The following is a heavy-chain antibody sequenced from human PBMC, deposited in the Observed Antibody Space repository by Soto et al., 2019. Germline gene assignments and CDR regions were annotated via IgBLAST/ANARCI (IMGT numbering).Heavy chain of an antibody. CDR1: GYRFTSYW. V-gene: IGHV5-51*01. CDR3: ARRGLPTTLAVAAGMDV. J-gene: IGHJ6*02. CDR2: IYPGDSDT. D-gene: IGHD6-19*01. Sequence: PGESLKISCKGSGYRFTSYWIGWVRQMPGKGLERMGIIYPGDSDTRYSPYFQGQVNISADKSISTAYLQWSSLKASDTAMYYCARRGLPTTLAVAAGMDVWGQGTRVTVSS.